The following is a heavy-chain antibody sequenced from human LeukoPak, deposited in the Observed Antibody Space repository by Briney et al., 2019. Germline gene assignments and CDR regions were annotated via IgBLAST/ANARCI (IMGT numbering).Heavy chain of an antibody. V-gene: IGHV3-30*18. D-gene: IGHD1-1*01. CDR1: GFSFSSYG. J-gene: IGHJ4*02. CDR3: AKWKGMEIDY. Sequence: GRSVRLSCAVSGFSFSSYGMQWVRQAPGKGREWVAVISYDGSNKYYADSVKGRFTISRDNSKDTLYLQMNSLRAEDTAVYYCAKWKGMEIDYWGQGTLVTVSS. CDR2: ISYDGSNK.